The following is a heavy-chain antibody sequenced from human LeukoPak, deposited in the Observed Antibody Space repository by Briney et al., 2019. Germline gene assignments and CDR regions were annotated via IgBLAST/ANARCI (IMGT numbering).Heavy chain of an antibody. CDR1: GYTFTSYA. CDR3: DLGSGSYDWWFDP. J-gene: IGHJ5*02. D-gene: IGHD3-10*01. V-gene: IGHV1-3*01. Sequence: ASVKVSCKASGYTFTSYAMHWVRQAPGQRLEWMGWINAGNGNTKYSQKFQGRVTITRDTSASTAYMELSSLRSEDTAVYYCDLGSGSYDWWFDPWGQGTLVTVSS. CDR2: INAGNGNT.